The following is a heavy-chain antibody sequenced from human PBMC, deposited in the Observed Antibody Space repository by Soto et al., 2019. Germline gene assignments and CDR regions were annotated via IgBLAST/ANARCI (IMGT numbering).Heavy chain of an antibody. J-gene: IGHJ6*03. CDR3: ARAPGGYCSSTSCPLYYYYYYYMDV. CDR1: GFTFSSYW. CDR2: IKQDGSEK. D-gene: IGHD2-2*01. Sequence: GGSLRLSCAASGFTFSSYWMSWVRQAPGKGLEWVANIKQDGSEKYYVDSVKGRFTISRDNAKNSLYLQMNSLRAEDTAVYYCARAPGGYCSSTSCPLYYYYYYYMDVWGKGTTVTVSS. V-gene: IGHV3-7*01.